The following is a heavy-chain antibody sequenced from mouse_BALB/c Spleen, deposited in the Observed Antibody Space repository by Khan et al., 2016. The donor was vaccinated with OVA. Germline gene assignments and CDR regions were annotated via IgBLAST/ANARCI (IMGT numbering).Heavy chain of an antibody. J-gene: IGHJ2*01. CDR1: DYSIASDYA. Sequence: QLEESGPGLVKPSQSLSLTCTVTDYSIASDYAWNWIRQFPGNKLEWMGFISYSGNTNYNPSLKSRISITRDTSKNQFFLQLNSVTSDDTATYYCARVYGGDCDYWGQGTTLTVSS. V-gene: IGHV3-2*02. D-gene: IGHD1-1*01. CDR3: ARVYGGDCDY. CDR2: ISYSGNT.